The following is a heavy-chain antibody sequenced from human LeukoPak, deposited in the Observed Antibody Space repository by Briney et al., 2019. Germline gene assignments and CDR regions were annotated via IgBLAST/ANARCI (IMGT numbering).Heavy chain of an antibody. J-gene: IGHJ4*02. CDR2: INPNSGGT. D-gene: IGHD3-22*01. V-gene: IGHV1-2*06. CDR3: ARGGYYDSSAKGTGYFDY. CDR1: GYTFTGYY. Sequence: GASVKVSCKASGYTFTGYYMHWVRQAPGQGLEWMGRINPNSGGTNYAQKFQGRVTMTRDTSISTAYMELSRLRSDDTAVYYCARGGYYDSSAKGTGYFDYWGQGTLVTVSS.